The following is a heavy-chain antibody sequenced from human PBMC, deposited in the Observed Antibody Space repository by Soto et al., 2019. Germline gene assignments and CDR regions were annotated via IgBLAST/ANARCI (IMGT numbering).Heavy chain of an antibody. D-gene: IGHD2-2*01. V-gene: IGHV4-31*03. CDR3: ARGKGYCSSTSCSLNYYYYYMDV. J-gene: IGHJ6*03. Sequence: SETLSLTCTVSGGSISSGGYYWSWIRQHPGKGLEWIGYIYYSGSTYYNPSLKSRVTISVDTSKNQFSLKLSSVTAADTAVYYCARGKGYCSSTSCSLNYYYYYMDVWGKGTTVTVSS. CDR1: GGSISSGGYY. CDR2: IYYSGST.